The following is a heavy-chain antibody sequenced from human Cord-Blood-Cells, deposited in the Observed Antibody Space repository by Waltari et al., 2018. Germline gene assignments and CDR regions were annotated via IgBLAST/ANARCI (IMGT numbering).Heavy chain of an antibody. D-gene: IGHD3-10*01. J-gene: IGHJ5*02. CDR1: GFTVSSNY. Sequence: EVQLVESGGGLIQPGGSLRLSCAASGFTVSSNYMSWVRQAPGKGLEWVSVIDSGGSTYYADAVKGRFTISRDNSKNTLYLQMNSLRAEDTAVYYCARDGYDGPGWFDPWGQGTLVTVSS. CDR3: ARDGYDGPGWFDP. V-gene: IGHV3-53*01. CDR2: IDSGGST.